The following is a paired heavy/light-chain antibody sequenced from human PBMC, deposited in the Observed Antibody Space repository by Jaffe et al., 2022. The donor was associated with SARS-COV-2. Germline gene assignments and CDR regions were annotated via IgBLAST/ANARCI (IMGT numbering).Heavy chain of an antibody. CDR1: GFTFSNAW. CDR3: VTAKF. CDR2: IKSKTDGGTT. V-gene: IGHV3-15*01. J-gene: IGHJ4*02. Sequence: EVQLVESGGGLVKPGGSLRLSCAASGFTFSNAWMSWVRQAPGKGLEWVGRIKSKTDGGTTDYAAPVKGRFTISRDDSKNTLYLQMNSLKTEDTAVYYCVTAKFWGQGTLVTVSS.
Light chain of an antibody. J-gene: IGLJ3*02. CDR3: QSADSSGTWV. V-gene: IGLV3-25*03. CDR2: KDT. Sequence: SYELTQPPSLSVSPGQTARITCSGDALPKQSAFWYQQKPGQAPVMVIYKDTERPSGIPGRFSGSSSGTTVTLTISGVQAEDEADYYCQSADSSGTWVFGGGTKVTVL. CDR1: ALPKQS.